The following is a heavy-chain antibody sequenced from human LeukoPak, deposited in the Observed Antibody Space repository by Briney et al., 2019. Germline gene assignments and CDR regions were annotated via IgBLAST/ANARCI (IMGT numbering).Heavy chain of an antibody. Sequence: SETLSLTCTVSGYSISSGYYWGWTRQPPGKGLEWIGSIYHSGSTYYNPSLKSRVTISVDTSKNQFSLKLSSVTAADTAVYYCARDREWLRFRGFDIWGQGRMVTVSS. V-gene: IGHV4-38-2*02. CDR3: ARDREWLRFRGFDI. CDR2: IYHSGST. D-gene: IGHD5-12*01. J-gene: IGHJ3*02. CDR1: GYSISSGYY.